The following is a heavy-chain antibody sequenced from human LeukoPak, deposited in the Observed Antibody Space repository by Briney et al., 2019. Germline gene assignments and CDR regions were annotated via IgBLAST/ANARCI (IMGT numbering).Heavy chain of an antibody. V-gene: IGHV4-59*08. J-gene: IGHJ4*02. CDR3: ARTNPNYYDSSGYYSRGYYFDY. CDR2: IYYSGST. D-gene: IGHD3-22*01. CDR1: GGSFSGYY. Sequence: PSEALSLTCAVYGGSFSGYYWSWIRQPPGKGLEWIGYIYYSGSTNYNPSLKSRVTISVDTSKNQFSLKLSSVTAADTAVYYCARTNPNYYDSSGYYSRGYYFDYWGQGTLVTVSS.